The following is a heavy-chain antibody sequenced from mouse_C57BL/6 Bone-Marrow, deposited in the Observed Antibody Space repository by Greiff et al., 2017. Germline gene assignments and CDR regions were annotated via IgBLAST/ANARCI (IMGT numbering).Heavy chain of an antibody. CDR3: AVYYDYENDARDY. V-gene: IGHV1-81*01. CDR1: GYTFTSYG. CDR2: IYPRSGNT. D-gene: IGHD2-4*01. J-gene: IGHJ4*01. Sequence: QVQLQQSGAELARPGASVKLSCKASGYTFTSYGISWVKQRTGQGLEWIGEIYPRSGNTSYNETFKGKATLTADKSSSTAYMELRSLTSEDSAVYFCAVYYDYENDARDYWGQGTSVTVSS.